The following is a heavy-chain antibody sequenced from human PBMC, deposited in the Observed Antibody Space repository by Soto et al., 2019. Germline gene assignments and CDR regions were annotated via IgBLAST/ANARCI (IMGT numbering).Heavy chain of an antibody. CDR2: IYYSGST. CDR3: ARPHDYGDYDGWFDP. J-gene: IGHJ5*02. V-gene: IGHV4-39*01. D-gene: IGHD4-17*01. Sequence: PSETLSLTCTVSGGSISSGGYYWSWIRQHPGKGLEWIGYIYYSGSTYYNPSLKSRVTISVDTSKNQFSLKLSSVTAADTAVYYCARPHDYGDYDGWFDPWGQGTLVTSPQ. CDR1: GGSISSGGYY.